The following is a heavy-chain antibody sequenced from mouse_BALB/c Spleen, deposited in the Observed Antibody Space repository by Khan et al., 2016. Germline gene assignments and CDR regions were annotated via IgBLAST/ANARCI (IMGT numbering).Heavy chain of an antibody. CDR1: GFTFTDYY. CDR2: IRNKANGYTT. V-gene: IGHV7-3*02. Sequence: EVELVESGGGLVQPGGSLRLSCATSGFTFTDYYMSWVRQPPGKALEWLGFIRNKANGYTTEYSASVKGRFTISRDNSQSILYLHMNTLRAEDSATYYCARDYDWYFDVWSAGTTVTVSS. J-gene: IGHJ1*01. CDR3: ARDYDWYFDV.